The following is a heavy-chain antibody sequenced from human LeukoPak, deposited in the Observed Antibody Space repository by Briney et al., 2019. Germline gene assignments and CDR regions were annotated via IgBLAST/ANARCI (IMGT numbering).Heavy chain of an antibody. CDR1: GYSFTNYD. V-gene: IGHV1-8*03. CDR2: MNPKSGDT. J-gene: IGHJ3*02. CDR3: ARGSFPGADAFDI. D-gene: IGHD3-16*01. Sequence: ASVKVSCRASGYSFTNYDINWVRQATGQGLEWMGWMNPKSGDTGYSQKFQGRVFITRDTSINTAYMELSSLRSEDTAVYYCARGSFPGADAFDIWGQGTMVTVSS.